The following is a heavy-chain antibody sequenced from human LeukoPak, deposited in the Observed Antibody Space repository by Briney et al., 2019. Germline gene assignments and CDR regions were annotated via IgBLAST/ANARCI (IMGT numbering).Heavy chain of an antibody. CDR3: AKQEYFYASGTPPDY. CDR2: ISSSGSYI. V-gene: IGHV3-21*04. D-gene: IGHD3-10*01. Sequence: PGGSLRLSCAASGFTFRSYSMNWVRQAPGKGLEWVSSISSSGSYIYYAGSVRGRFTISRDISKNTLYLQMNSLRAEDTGVYYCAKQEYFYASGTPPDYWGQGTLVTVSS. CDR1: GFTFRSYS. J-gene: IGHJ4*02.